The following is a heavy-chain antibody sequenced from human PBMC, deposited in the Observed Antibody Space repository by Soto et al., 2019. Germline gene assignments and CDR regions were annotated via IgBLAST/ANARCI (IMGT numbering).Heavy chain of an antibody. D-gene: IGHD1-26*01. J-gene: IGHJ4*02. CDR1: GFTFSSYE. Sequence: GGSLRLSCAASGFTFSSYEMNWVRQAPGKGLEWVSYISSGGTTIYYADSVKGRFTISRDNAKNSLDLQMNSLRAEDTAVYYCAKDISGSYYDFDYWGQGTLVTVSS. CDR3: AKDISGSYYDFDY. V-gene: IGHV3-48*03. CDR2: ISSGGTTI.